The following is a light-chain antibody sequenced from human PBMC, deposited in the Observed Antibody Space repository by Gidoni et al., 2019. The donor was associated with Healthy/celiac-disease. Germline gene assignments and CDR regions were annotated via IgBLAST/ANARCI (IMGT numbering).Light chain of an antibody. CDR2: GAS. CDR1: KSVGRSY. J-gene: IGKJ4*02. CDR3: QQYGSSPLT. V-gene: IGKV3-20*01. Sequence: DMVSTRSTGTLSLSPGERATLACRASKSVGRSYLAWYQQKPGQAPRLLIYGASSWATGIPDRFSGSGSGTDFTLTISRLEPEDFAVYYCQQYGSSPLTFGGGTKVEIK.